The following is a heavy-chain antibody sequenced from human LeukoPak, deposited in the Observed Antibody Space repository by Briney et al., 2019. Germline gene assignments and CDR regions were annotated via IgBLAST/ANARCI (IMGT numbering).Heavy chain of an antibody. CDR2: IKQDGSEK. CDR1: GFTLSSYW. V-gene: IGHV3-7*01. Sequence: GGSLRLSCAASGFTLSSYWMSWVRQAPGKGLEWVANIKQDGSEKYYVDSVKGRFTISRDNAKNSLYLQMNSLRAEDTAVYYCARDRWSYYFDYWGQGTLVTVSS. D-gene: IGHD3-10*01. CDR3: ARDRWSYYFDY. J-gene: IGHJ4*02.